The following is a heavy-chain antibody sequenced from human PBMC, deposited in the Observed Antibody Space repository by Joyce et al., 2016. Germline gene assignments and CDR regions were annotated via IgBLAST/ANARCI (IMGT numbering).Heavy chain of an antibody. J-gene: IGHJ4*02. D-gene: IGHD3-16*01. CDR2: IHYSGRT. V-gene: IGHV4-59*11. CDR3: ARRFGLSHFDY. CDR1: GGSISSHY. Sequence: QVQLQESGPGLVKPSETLSLTCTVSGGSISSHYWSWIRQSPGKGLEWIVYIHYSGRTTYNPSLKSRVTMSVDTSKNQFSLRLNSVTAADTAVYYCARRFGLSHFDYWGQGTLVTVSS.